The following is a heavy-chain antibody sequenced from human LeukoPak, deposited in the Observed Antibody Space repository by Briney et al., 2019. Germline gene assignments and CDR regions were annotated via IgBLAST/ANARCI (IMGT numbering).Heavy chain of an antibody. CDR3: ARVTVPAAIASVWFDP. V-gene: IGHV4-30-4*08. J-gene: IGHJ5*02. Sequence: SETLSLTCTVSGGSISSGDYYRSWIRQPPGKGLEWIGYIYYSGSTYYNPSLKSRVTISVDTSKNQFSLKLSSVTAADTAVYYCARVTVPAAIASVWFDPWGQGTLVTVSS. D-gene: IGHD2-2*02. CDR1: GGSISSGDYY. CDR2: IYYSGST.